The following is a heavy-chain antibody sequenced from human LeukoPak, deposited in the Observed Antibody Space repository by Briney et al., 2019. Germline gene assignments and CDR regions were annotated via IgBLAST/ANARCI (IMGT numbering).Heavy chain of an antibody. CDR3: ARPYVDTATVRGLGPDAFDI. CDR2: IYYSGST. J-gene: IGHJ3*02. Sequence: PSETLSLTCTVSGGSISSYYWSWIRQPPRKGLEWIGYIYYSGSTNYNPSLKSRVTISVDTSKNQFSLKLSSVTAADTAVYYCARPYVDTATVRGLGPDAFDIWGQGTMVTVSS. CDR1: GGSISSYY. D-gene: IGHD5-18*01. V-gene: IGHV4-59*01.